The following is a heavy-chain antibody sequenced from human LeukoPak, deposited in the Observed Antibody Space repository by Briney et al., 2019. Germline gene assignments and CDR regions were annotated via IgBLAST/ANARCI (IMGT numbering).Heavy chain of an antibody. D-gene: IGHD1-7*01. CDR3: ARSISGTLFDY. V-gene: IGHV4-4*07. Sequence: SEILSLTCTVSGGSISSHYWSWVRQSAGKGLEWIGRIYVSGSTNYNPSLKTRVTMSIDKSKNHFSLKLSSVTAADTAVYYCARSISGTLFDYWGQGTLVTVSS. CDR1: GGSISSHY. CDR2: IYVSGST. J-gene: IGHJ4*02.